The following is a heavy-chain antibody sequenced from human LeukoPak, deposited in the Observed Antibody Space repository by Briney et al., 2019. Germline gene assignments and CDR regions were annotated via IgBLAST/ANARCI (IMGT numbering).Heavy chain of an antibody. CDR3: ARGDDSGYYDYFDY. V-gene: IGHV3-53*01. D-gene: IGHD3-22*01. J-gene: IGHJ4*02. CDR2: IYTGGNT. CDR1: GFTFSSHA. Sequence: GGSLRLSCGASGFTFSSHAMTWVRQAPGKGLEWVSTIYTGGNTYYAASVKGRFTISRDFSKNTVFLHMNSLRAEDTAMYYCARGDDSGYYDYFDYWGQGALVTVSS.